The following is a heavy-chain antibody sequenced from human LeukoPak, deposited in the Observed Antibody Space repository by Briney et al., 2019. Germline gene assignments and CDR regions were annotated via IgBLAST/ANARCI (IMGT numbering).Heavy chain of an antibody. V-gene: IGHV1-18*01. CDR1: GYTLTSYG. CDR2: ISAYNGNT. D-gene: IGHD2-2*01. CDR3: ARDGYGVVPAASDY. Sequence: ASVKVSCKASGYTLTSYGISWVRQAPGQGLEWMGWISAYNGNTNYAQKLQGRVTMTTDTSTNTAYMELRSLRSDDTAVYYCARDGYGVVPAASDYWGQGTLVTVSS. J-gene: IGHJ4*02.